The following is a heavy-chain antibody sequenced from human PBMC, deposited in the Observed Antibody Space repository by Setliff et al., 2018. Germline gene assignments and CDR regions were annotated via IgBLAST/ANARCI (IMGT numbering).Heavy chain of an antibody. J-gene: IGHJ4*02. CDR2: IYHDGNS. CDR1: GVSINSLTW. V-gene: IGHV4-4*02. D-gene: IGHD1-26*01. Sequence: SETLSLTCAVSGVSINSLTWWSWVRQTPGKGFEWIGEIYHDGNSNFAPSVHYSPSLKSRAIMSIDKSKNQFSLNLISVTAADTAVYYCARGGGRYHAASWGQGTMVTVSS. CDR3: ARGGGRYHAAS.